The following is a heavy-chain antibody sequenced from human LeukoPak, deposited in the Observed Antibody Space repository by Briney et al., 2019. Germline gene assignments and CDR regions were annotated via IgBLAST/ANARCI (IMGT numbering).Heavy chain of an antibody. CDR2: TYFRSKWFS. J-gene: IGHJ4*02. Sequence: SQTLSLTCAICVDSLASSSSSWNWIRQSPSRGPELLGRTYFRSKWFSGYAVSVQSRISIKSDTSKNQLSLLLNPVTREDTAVNYRERGGGSVALDYWGQGTLVTVSS. CDR3: ERGGGSVALDY. D-gene: IGHD3-10*01. V-gene: IGHV6-1*01. CDR1: VDSLASSSSS.